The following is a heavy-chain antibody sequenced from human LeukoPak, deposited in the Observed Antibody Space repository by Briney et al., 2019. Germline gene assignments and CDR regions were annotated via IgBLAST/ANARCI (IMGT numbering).Heavy chain of an antibody. Sequence: SQTLSLTCTVSGGSISSGAYYWSWIRQPPGKGLEWIGFIYHSGSTYYNPSLKSRVTISVDRSKNQFSLRLSSVTAADTAVYYCASMYSSGWYYFDYWGQETLVTVSS. CDR1: GGSISSGAYY. CDR3: ASMYSSGWYYFDY. CDR2: IYHSGST. D-gene: IGHD6-19*01. J-gene: IGHJ4*02. V-gene: IGHV4-30-2*01.